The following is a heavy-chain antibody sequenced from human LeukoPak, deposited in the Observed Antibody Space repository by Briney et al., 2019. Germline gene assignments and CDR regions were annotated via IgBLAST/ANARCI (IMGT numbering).Heavy chain of an antibody. D-gene: IGHD3-3*01. V-gene: IGHV3-11*04. CDR3: ARVWSGY. CDR2: ISGSDGII. Sequence: GGSLRLSCASSGFPFSDYYMSWMRQAPGKGMEWISYISGSDGIIYYTDSVRGRFTISRDNAKKSLYLQMKSLRAEDTAVYYCARVWSGYWGQGTLVTVSS. J-gene: IGHJ4*02. CDR1: GFPFSDYY.